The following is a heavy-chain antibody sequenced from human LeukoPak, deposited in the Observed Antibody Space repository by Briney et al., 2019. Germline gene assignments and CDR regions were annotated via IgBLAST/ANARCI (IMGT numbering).Heavy chain of an antibody. D-gene: IGHD2-15*01. V-gene: IGHV4-30-2*01. CDR1: GGSISSGDYS. CDR3: ARGGWFSWFDP. Sequence: MTSETLSLTCAVSGGSISSGDYSWSWIRQPPGKGLEWIGYIYHSGSTYYNPSLKSQVTISVDRSKNQFSLKLSSVTAADTAVYYCARGGWFSWFDPWGQGTLVTVSS. CDR2: IYHSGST. J-gene: IGHJ5*02.